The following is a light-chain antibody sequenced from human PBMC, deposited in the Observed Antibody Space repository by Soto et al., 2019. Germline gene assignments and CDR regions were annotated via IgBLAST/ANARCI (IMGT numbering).Light chain of an antibody. CDR1: SSNIGGNS. CDR2: DDN. J-gene: IGLJ1*01. Sequence: QSVLTQPPSVSAAPGQKVTISCSGSSSNIGGNSVSWYQQLPGTAPKLLIYDDNKRPSGIPDRFSGSKFGTSATLGITGLQVEDEAEYFCFSFTTTSTHVFGTGTKVTVL. V-gene: IGLV1-51*01. CDR3: FSFTTTSTHV.